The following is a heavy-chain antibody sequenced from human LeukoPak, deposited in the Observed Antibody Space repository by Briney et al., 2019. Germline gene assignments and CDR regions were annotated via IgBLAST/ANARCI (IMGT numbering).Heavy chain of an antibody. CDR1: GFTFSSYG. D-gene: IGHD4-11*01. Sequence: GRSLRLSCAASGFTFSSYGMHWVRQAPGKGLEWVAVIWYDGSNKYYVDSVKGRFTISRDNSKNTLYLQMNSLRAEDTAVYYCARVVYSNEFDYWGQGTLVTVSS. CDR3: ARVVYSNEFDY. J-gene: IGHJ4*02. V-gene: IGHV3-33*01. CDR2: IWYDGSNK.